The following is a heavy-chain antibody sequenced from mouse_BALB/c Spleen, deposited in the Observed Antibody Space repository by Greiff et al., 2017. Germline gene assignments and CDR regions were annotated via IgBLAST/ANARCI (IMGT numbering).Heavy chain of an antibody. CDR3: ARPDYYKFAY. J-gene: IGHJ3*01. CDR1: GFTFSSYG. CDR2: ISSGGSYT. D-gene: IGHD1-1*01. Sequence: EVQLMESGGDLVKPGGSLKLSCAASGFTFSSYGMSWVRQTPDKRLEWVATISSGGSYTYYPDSVKGRFTISRDNAKNTLYLQMSSLKSEDTAMYYCARPDYYKFAYWGQGTLVTVSA. V-gene: IGHV5-6*01.